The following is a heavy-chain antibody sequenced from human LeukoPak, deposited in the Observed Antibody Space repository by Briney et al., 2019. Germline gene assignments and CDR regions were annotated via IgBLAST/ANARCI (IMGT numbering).Heavy chain of an antibody. J-gene: IGHJ4*02. CDR3: AREDGYCSGGNCYSYFDS. Sequence: GGSLRLSCAASGFTFSHFWMSWVRQAPGRGLEWVAYIKKTGSETYYVDSVKGRFTITRDNTRNSLFLQMYSLRAEDTAVYFCAREDGYCSGGNCYSYFDSWGQGTLVTVSS. CDR1: GFTFSHFW. V-gene: IGHV3-7*01. D-gene: IGHD2-15*01. CDR2: IKKTGSET.